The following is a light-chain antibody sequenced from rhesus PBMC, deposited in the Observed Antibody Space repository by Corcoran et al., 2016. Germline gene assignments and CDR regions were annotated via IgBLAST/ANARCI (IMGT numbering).Light chain of an antibody. V-gene: IGKV1-18*01. Sequence: DIQMTQSPSSLSASVGDKVTITCQVSQGISSWSAWYQQKPGKAPKLLIYSASSLQSGVPSRFSGNGSWTDYTLTISSLQPEDFATYSCQHGYNTPFTFGPGTKLDIQ. CDR2: SAS. J-gene: IGKJ3*01. CDR3: QHGYNTPFT. CDR1: QGISSW.